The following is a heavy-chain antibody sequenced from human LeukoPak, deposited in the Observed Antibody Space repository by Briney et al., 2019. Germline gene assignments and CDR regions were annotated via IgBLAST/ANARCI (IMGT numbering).Heavy chain of an antibody. CDR1: GGSFSGYY. CDR3: ASHDYGDYNWFDP. D-gene: IGHD4-17*01. CDR2: INHSGST. J-gene: IGHJ5*02. V-gene: IGHV4-34*01. Sequence: KPSETLSLTCTVSGGSFSGYYWSWIRQPPGKGLEWIGEINHSGSTNYNPSLKSRVTISVDTSKNQFSLKLSSVTAADTAVYYCASHDYGDYNWFDPWGQGTLVTVSS.